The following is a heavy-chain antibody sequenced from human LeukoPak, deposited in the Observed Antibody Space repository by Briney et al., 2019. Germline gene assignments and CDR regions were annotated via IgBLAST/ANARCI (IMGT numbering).Heavy chain of an antibody. Sequence: PGGSLRLSCATSGFAFSRYEMNWVRQAPGKGLEWISYISDSDGSIYYADSVKGRFTISRDNAKNSLYLQMNSLRVEDTAVYYCARDRAYCGGDCYSGYFDSWGHGTLATVSS. D-gene: IGHD2-21*02. V-gene: IGHV3-48*03. J-gene: IGHJ4*01. CDR2: ISDSDGSI. CDR1: GFAFSRYE. CDR3: ARDRAYCGGDCYSGYFDS.